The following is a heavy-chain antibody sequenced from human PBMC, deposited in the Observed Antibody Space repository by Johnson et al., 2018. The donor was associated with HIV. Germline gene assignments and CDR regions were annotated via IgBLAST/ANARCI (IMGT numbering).Heavy chain of an antibody. V-gene: IGHV3-7*01. CDR2: VKRDGSEK. J-gene: IGHJ3*01. D-gene: IGHD1-26*01. CDR3: ARGSPSGTYFAFDV. Sequence: VQLVESGGGLVQPGGSLRLSCAGSGFSFSLYWMTWVRQAAGKGLEWVAHVKRDGSEKLYADSLKGRFTISRDNAKNSLYLQMNSLRAEDTAGYYCARGSPSGTYFAFDVWGHGTTVTVSS. CDR1: GFSFSLYW.